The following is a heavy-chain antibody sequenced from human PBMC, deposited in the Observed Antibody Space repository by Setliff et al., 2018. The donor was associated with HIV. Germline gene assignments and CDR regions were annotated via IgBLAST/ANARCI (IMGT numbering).Heavy chain of an antibody. Sequence: SETLSLTCAVSGYSISSGYYWGWIRQPPGKGLEWIGSMYHSGSTYYHPSLTSRVTISVDTSNNQFSLQQSSVTAAATAGFYCARDRGRFDYWGQGTLGTVS. J-gene: IGHJ4*02. CDR3: ARDRGRFDY. V-gene: IGHV4-38-2*02. CDR2: MYHSGST. CDR1: GYSISSGYY. D-gene: IGHD3-16*01.